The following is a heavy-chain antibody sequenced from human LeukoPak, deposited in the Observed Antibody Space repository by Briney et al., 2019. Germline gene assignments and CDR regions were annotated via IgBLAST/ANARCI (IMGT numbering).Heavy chain of an antibody. J-gene: IGHJ5*02. CDR3: AAVDGSSKIDP. V-gene: IGHV1-58*02. Sequence: GASVKVSCKASGYTFSSYGITWVRQARGQRLEWIGWIVVGSGNTNYAQKFQERVTITRDMSTSTAYMELSSLRSEDTAVYYCAAVDGSSKIDPWGQGTLVTVSS. CDR2: IVVGSGNT. D-gene: IGHD6-13*01. CDR1: GYTFSSYG.